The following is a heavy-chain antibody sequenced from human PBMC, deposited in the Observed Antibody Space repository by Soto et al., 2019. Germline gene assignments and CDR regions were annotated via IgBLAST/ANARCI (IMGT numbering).Heavy chain of an antibody. D-gene: IGHD6-13*01. J-gene: IGHJ6*02. V-gene: IGHV1-2*02. CDR3: ARDGWGVSSCTPFYYYGMDV. Sequence: ASVKVSCKASGYTFTGYYMHWVRQAPGQGLEWMGWINPNSGGTNYAQKFQGRVTMTRDTSISTAYMELSRLRSDDTAVYYCARDGWGVSSCTPFYYYGMDVWGQGTTVTVYS. CDR2: INPNSGGT. CDR1: GYTFTGYY.